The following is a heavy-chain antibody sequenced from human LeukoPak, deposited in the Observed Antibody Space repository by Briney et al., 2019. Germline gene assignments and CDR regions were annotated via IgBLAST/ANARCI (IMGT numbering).Heavy chain of an antibody. CDR1: GFTFSSYA. V-gene: IGHV3-30-3*01. J-gene: IGHJ4*02. D-gene: IGHD5-18*01. CDR2: ISHDGSNK. CDR3: ARDTWALKRGYSYGYVGYFVY. Sequence: GGSLGLSCAASGFTFSSYAMHWVRQAPGKGLEWVAVISHDGSNKYYADSVKGRFTISRDNSKNTLYLQMNSLRAEDTAVYYCARDTWALKRGYSYGYVGYFVYWGQGTLVTVSS.